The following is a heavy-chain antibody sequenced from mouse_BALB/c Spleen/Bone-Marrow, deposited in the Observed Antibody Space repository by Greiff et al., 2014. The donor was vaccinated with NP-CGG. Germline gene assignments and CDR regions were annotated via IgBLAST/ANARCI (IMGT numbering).Heavy chain of an antibody. V-gene: IGHV3-8*02. J-gene: IGHJ1*01. D-gene: IGHD1-1*01. CDR2: ISYSGST. CDR3: AIIPSSWYFDV. Sequence: EVQVVESGPSLVKPSQTLSLTCYATGDSFNSGYWNWIRKFPGNKLDYMGYISYSGSTSYNPAHKNGSSITRKASKNKYYLQLTSVTTEDTATYYCAIIPSSWYFDVWGPGTTLTVSS. CDR1: GDSFNSGY.